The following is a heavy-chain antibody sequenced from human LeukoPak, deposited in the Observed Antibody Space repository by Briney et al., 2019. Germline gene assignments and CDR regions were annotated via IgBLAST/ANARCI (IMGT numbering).Heavy chain of an antibody. CDR1: GFTFSSYG. CDR3: ASGYGD. V-gene: IGHV3-30*03. Sequence: PGGSLRLSCAASGFTFSSYGMHWVRQAPGKGLEWVAVISYDGSNKYYADSVKGRFTISRDNSKNTLYLQMNSLRAEDTAVYYCASGYGDWGQGTLVTVSS. D-gene: IGHD4-17*01. J-gene: IGHJ4*02. CDR2: ISYDGSNK.